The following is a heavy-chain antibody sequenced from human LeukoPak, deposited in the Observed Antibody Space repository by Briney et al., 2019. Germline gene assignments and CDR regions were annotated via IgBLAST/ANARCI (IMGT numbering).Heavy chain of an antibody. Sequence: GGSLRLSCAASGFTFNSYSMNWVRQAPGKGLEWVSAITSTSSHIYHADSLKGRFTISRDNAKNSLYLQMNSLRAEDTAVYYCASSYCSGGSCYAFDYWGQGTLVTVSS. V-gene: IGHV3-21*01. CDR3: ASSYCSGGSCYAFDY. J-gene: IGHJ4*02. D-gene: IGHD2-15*01. CDR1: GFTFNSYS. CDR2: ITSTSSHI.